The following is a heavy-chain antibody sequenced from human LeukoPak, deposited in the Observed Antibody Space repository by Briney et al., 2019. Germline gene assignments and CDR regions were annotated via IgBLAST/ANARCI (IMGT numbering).Heavy chain of an antibody. CDR1: GGSFSGYY. J-gene: IGHJ4*02. CDR2: INHSGST. CDR3: ARGLLPYYYDSSGYNVYFDY. V-gene: IGHV4-34*01. D-gene: IGHD3-22*01. Sequence: PSETLSPTCAVYGGSFSGYYWSWIRQPPGKGLEWIGEINHSGSTNYNPSLKSRVTISVDTSKNQFSLKLSSVTAADTAVYYCARGLLPYYYDSSGYNVYFDYWGQGTLVTVSS.